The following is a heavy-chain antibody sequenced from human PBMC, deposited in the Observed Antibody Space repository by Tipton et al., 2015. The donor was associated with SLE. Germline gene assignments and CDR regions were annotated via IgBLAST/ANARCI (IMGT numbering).Heavy chain of an antibody. CDR1: GFTLSDQY. CDR2: CRNRANNYTT. J-gene: IGHJ6*02. CDR3: AVLPRPQYYGAHV. Sequence: SLRLSCAASGFTLSDQYIDWVRQAPGKGLEWVGRCRNRANNYTTEYAASLKGRFTISRDDSVNSLFLQVNSLVTEDTAVYYCAVLPRPQYYGAHVWGQGTTVTVSS. V-gene: IGHV3-72*01.